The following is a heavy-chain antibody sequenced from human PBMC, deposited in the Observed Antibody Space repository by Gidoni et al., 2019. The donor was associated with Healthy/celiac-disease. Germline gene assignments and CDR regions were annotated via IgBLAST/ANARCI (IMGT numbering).Heavy chain of an antibody. CDR3: ARGEGIAVAGVIFDY. D-gene: IGHD6-19*01. Sequence: QVQLQESGPGLVKPSETLSLTCTVSGGSISSYYWSWIRQPPGKGLEWIGYIYYSGSTNYNPSLKSRVTISVDTSKNQFSLKLSSVTAADTAVYYCARGEGIAVAGVIFDYWGQGTLVTVSS. V-gene: IGHV4-59*01. CDR2: IYYSGST. J-gene: IGHJ4*02. CDR1: GGSISSYY.